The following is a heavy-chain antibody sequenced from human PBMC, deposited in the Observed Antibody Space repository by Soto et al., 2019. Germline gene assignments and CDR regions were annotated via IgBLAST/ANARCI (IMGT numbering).Heavy chain of an antibody. Sequence: GGSLRLSCAASGFTFSSYWMHWVRQAPGKGLVWVSRINSDGSSTSYADSVKGRFTISRDNAKNTLYLQMNSLGAEDTAVYYCAREMVRGVLYYYYYGMDVWGQGTTVTVSS. D-gene: IGHD3-10*01. J-gene: IGHJ6*02. CDR2: INSDGSST. CDR3: AREMVRGVLYYYYYGMDV. V-gene: IGHV3-74*01. CDR1: GFTFSSYW.